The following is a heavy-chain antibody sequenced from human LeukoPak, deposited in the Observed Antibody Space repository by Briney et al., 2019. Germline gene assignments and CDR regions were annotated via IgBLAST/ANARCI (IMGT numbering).Heavy chain of an antibody. CDR3: ARGDYDNHGHSFDI. V-gene: IGHV5-51*01. D-gene: IGHD3-22*01. CDR2: IYPDDSDT. CDR1: GYSFTTYW. Sequence: GESLKISCLGSGYSFTTYWIGWVRQMPGKGLEWMGIIYPDDSDTTFSPSFQGQVTMSADKSINTAYLQWSSLKASDTATYYCARGDYDNHGHSFDIWGQGTMVTVSS. J-gene: IGHJ3*02.